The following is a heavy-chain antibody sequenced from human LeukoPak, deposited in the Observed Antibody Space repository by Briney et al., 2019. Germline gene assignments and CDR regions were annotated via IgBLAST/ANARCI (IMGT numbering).Heavy chain of an antibody. V-gene: IGHV4-59*01. CDR3: ARDRFGGYGAFDI. D-gene: IGHD3-22*01. CDR2: IYHSGST. Sequence: PSETLSLTCTVSGGSISSYYWSWIRQPPGKGLEWIGYIYHSGSTNYNPSLKSRVTISVDTSKNQFSLKLSSVTAADTAVYYCARDRFGGYGAFDIWGQGTMVTVSS. J-gene: IGHJ3*02. CDR1: GGSISSYY.